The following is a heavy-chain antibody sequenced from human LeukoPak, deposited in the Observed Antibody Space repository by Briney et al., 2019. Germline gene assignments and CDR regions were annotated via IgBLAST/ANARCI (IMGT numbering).Heavy chain of an antibody. Sequence: GGSLRLSCAASGFTFSSYWMSWVRQAPGKGLEWVANIKQDGSEKYYVDSVKGRFTISRDNSKNTLYLQMNSLRAEDTAVYYCAKLFGELSGDAFDIWGQGTMVTVSS. V-gene: IGHV3-7*01. CDR3: AKLFGELSGDAFDI. CDR1: GFTFSSYW. D-gene: IGHD3-10*02. CDR2: IKQDGSEK. J-gene: IGHJ3*02.